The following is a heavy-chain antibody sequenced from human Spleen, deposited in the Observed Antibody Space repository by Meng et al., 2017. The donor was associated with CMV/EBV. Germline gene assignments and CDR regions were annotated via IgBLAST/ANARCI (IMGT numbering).Heavy chain of an antibody. J-gene: IGHJ6*02. V-gene: IGHV3-20*04. CDR1: GFTFHDFG. D-gene: IGHD5-18*01. CDR3: SRRYTYVDFYFYGMDV. Sequence: GGSLRLSCAASGFTFHDFGMGWVRQAPGKGLEWVSGINGKGGSIGYADSVKGRFSISRDNAKNSLFLQMNSLRAEDTGVYFCSRRYTYVDFYFYGMDVWGQGTTVTVSS. CDR2: INGKGGSI.